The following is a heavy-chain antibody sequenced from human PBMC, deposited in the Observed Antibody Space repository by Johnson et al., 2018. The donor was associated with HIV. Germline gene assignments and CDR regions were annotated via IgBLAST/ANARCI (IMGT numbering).Heavy chain of an antibody. V-gene: IGHV3-30*18. D-gene: IGHD7-27*01. CDR3: AKPETGDLSDAFDI. J-gene: IGHJ3*02. CDR2: ISFDGNLK. Sequence: QVKLVESGGGVVQPGKSLRLSCVASGLSFSNFGIHWVRQAPGKGPEWVAVISFDGNLKKYADSVKGRFTISRDNSNNTLYLQMNSLRAEDTALYYCAKPETGDLSDAFDIWGQGTMVTVSS. CDR1: GLSFSNFG.